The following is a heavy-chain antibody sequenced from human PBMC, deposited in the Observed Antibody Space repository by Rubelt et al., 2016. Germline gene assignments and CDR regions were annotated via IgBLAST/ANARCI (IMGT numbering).Heavy chain of an antibody. CDR2: IIPIFGTA. D-gene: IGHD3-9*01. CDR3: ASPPYDILTGYDYYYGMDV. J-gene: IGHJ6*02. V-gene: IGHV1-69*06. Sequence: QVQLVQSGAEVKKPGSSVKVSCKASGGTFSSYAISWVRQAPGQGLEWMGRIIPIFGTANYAQKFQGRVTITADKAPSTADMELSSLRSEDTAVYYCASPPYDILTGYDYYYGMDVWGQGTTVTVSS. CDR1: GGTFSSYA.